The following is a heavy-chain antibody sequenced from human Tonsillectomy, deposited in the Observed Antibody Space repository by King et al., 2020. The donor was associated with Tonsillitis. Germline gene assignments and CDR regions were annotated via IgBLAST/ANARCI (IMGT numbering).Heavy chain of an antibody. Sequence: QLVQSGAEVKRPGATVKVSCKVSGYIFTDYYIHWVQQAPGKGLEWVGLLDPEDGETIYAENFQGRLTLTADTSTDTAYMELSSLRSEDTAVYYCATLYAREEYFDYWGQGTLVTVSS. J-gene: IGHJ4*02. CDR2: LDPEDGET. CDR3: ATLYAREEYFDY. D-gene: IGHD2-8*01. V-gene: IGHV1-69-2*01. CDR1: GYIFTDYY.